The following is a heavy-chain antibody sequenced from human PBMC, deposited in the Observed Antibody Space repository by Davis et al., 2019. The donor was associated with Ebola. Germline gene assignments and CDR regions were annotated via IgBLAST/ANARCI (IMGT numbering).Heavy chain of an antibody. CDR1: GGTFSSYA. CDR3: ARDDSSSWRGPYYYYGMDV. CDR2: IIPIFGTA. D-gene: IGHD6-13*01. V-gene: IGHV1-69*06. Sequence: SVKVSCKASGGTFSSYAISWVRQAPGQGLEWMGGIIPIFGTANYAQKFQGRVTITADKSTSTAYMELSSLRSEDTAVYYCARDDSSSWRGPYYYYGMDVWGQGTTVTVSS. J-gene: IGHJ6*02.